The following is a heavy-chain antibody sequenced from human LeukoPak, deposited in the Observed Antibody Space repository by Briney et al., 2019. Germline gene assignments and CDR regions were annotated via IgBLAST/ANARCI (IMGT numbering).Heavy chain of an antibody. CDR1: GYTFISYY. CDR3: ARDHGLGYYDRAFDY. CDR2: INPSGGST. V-gene: IGHV1-46*01. D-gene: IGHD3-22*01. Sequence: ASVKVSCKASGYTFISYYMHWVRQAPGQGLEWMGIINPSGGSTSYAQKFQGRVTMTRDTSTSTVYMELSSLRSEDTAVYYCARDHGLGYYDRAFDYWGQGTLVTVSS. J-gene: IGHJ4*02.